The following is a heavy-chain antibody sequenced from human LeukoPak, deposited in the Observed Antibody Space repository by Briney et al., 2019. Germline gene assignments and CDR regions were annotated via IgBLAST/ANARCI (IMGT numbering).Heavy chain of an antibody. V-gene: IGHV3-23*01. Sequence: GGSLRLSCAASGFTFSSYAMSWVRQAPGKGLEWVSAISGSGGSTYYADSLKGRFTISRDNVKNTVYLHMNSLRADATAVYYCAKVTRRGGLDPWGQGTLVTVSS. CDR3: AKVTRRGGLDP. CDR1: GFTFSSYA. J-gene: IGHJ5*02. D-gene: IGHD2-15*01. CDR2: ISGSGGST.